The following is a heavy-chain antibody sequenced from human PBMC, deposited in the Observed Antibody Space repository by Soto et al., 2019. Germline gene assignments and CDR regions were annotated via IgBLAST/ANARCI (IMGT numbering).Heavy chain of an antibody. J-gene: IGHJ3*02. CDR3: ASTVDTAMVKGAFDI. Sequence: ASVKVSCKASGYTFTSYGISWVRQPPGQGLEWMGWISAYNGNTNYAQKLQGRVTMTTDTSTSTAYMELRSLRSDDTAVYYCASTVDTAMVKGAFDIWGQGTMVTVSS. CDR1: GYTFTSYG. D-gene: IGHD5-18*01. V-gene: IGHV1-18*01. CDR2: ISAYNGNT.